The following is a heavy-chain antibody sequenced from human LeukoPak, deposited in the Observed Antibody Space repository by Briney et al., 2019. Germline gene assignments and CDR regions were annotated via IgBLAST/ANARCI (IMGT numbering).Heavy chain of an antibody. CDR1: GSTFSDYA. J-gene: IGHJ4*02. CDR2: ISSSGDST. CDR3: AKDRPNYHESNGHYYRRDGDY. D-gene: IGHD3-22*01. V-gene: IGHV3-23*01. Sequence: PGGSLRLSCAASGSTFSDYAMSLVRQAPGKGLEWVSSISSSGDSTFYADSVKDRFTISRDNSKNTLYLQMSRLRAEDTAVYYCAKDRPNYHESNGHYYRRDGDYWGQGTLVTVSS.